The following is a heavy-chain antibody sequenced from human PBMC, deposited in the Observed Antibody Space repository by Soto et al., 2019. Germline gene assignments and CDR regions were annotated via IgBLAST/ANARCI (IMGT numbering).Heavy chain of an antibody. CDR1: GFTFSSYA. CDR2: ISGSGGST. J-gene: IGHJ5*02. D-gene: IGHD4-4*01. V-gene: IGHV3-23*01. CDR3: AKAPYSNSSFFSWFDP. Sequence: EVQLLESGGGLVQPGGSLRLSCAASGFTFSSYAMSWVRQAPGKGLEWVSAISGSGGSTYYADSVKGRFTISRDNSKNTLYLQMNSLRAEDTAVYYCAKAPYSNSSFFSWFDPWGQGTLVTVSS.